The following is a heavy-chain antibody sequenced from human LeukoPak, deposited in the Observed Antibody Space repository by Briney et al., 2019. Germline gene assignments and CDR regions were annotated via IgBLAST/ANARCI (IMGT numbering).Heavy chain of an antibody. CDR2: INPNSGGT. V-gene: IGHV1-2*02. Sequence: ASVKVSCKASVYTFTGYYMHWVRQAPGQGLEWMGWINPNSGGTNYAQKFQGRVTMTRDTSISTAYMELSRLRPDDTAVYYCARELRAVAGNLVGYWGQGTLVTVSS. J-gene: IGHJ4*02. D-gene: IGHD6-19*01. CDR1: VYTFTGYY. CDR3: ARELRAVAGNLVGY.